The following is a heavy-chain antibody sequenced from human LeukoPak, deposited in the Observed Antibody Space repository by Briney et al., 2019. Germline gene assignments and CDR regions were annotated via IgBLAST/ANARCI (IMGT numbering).Heavy chain of an antibody. CDR2: IYHSGST. Sequence: SQTLSLTCAVSGGSISSGGYSWSWIRQPPGKGLEWIGYIYHSGSTYYNPSLKSRVTISVDTSKNQFSLKLSSVTAADTAVYYCARLLLWFGESWYFDLWGRGTLVTVSS. D-gene: IGHD3-10*01. V-gene: IGHV4-30-2*01. J-gene: IGHJ2*01. CDR1: GGSISSGGYS. CDR3: ARLLLWFGESWYFDL.